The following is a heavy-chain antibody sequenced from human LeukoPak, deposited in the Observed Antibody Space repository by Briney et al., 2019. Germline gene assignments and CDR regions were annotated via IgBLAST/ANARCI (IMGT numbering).Heavy chain of an antibody. D-gene: IGHD6-13*01. V-gene: IGHV4-39*01. CDR2: IYYSGST. CDR1: GGSIGSYY. J-gene: IGHJ3*02. CDR3: ARHGAAAGAFDI. Sequence: SETLSLTCTVSGGSIGSYYWGWIRQPPGKGLEWIGSIYYSGSTYYNPSLKSRVTISVDTSKNQFSLKLSSVTAADTAVYYCARHGAAAGAFDIWGQGTMVTVSS.